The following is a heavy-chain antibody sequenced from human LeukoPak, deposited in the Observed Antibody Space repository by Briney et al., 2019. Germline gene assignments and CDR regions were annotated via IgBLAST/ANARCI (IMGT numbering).Heavy chain of an antibody. V-gene: IGHV5-51*01. CDR2: FYPRDSDT. Sequence: GESLKISCKGSGYSFTTYWIGWVRQMPGKGLEWMGIFYPRDSDTRYSPSFEGQVTISADKSISTAYLQWSSLKASDTAMYYCARKWGYDRSGYPDYWGQGTLVTVSS. J-gene: IGHJ4*02. CDR3: ARKWGYDRSGYPDY. D-gene: IGHD3-22*01. CDR1: GYSFTTYW.